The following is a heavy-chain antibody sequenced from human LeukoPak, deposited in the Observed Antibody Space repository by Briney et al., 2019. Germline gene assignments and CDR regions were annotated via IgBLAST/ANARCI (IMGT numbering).Heavy chain of an antibody. Sequence: GGSLRLSCAGSGFSFDDYAMHWVRQAPGKGLEWVSGISWNSGNIAYADFVGGRFTISRDNAKNSLSLQMNSLSDEDTAVYYCAKDAYGGATFFYYMDVWGKGTTVTVSS. J-gene: IGHJ6*03. CDR2: ISWNSGNI. V-gene: IGHV3-9*01. CDR3: AKDAYGGATFFYYMDV. CDR1: GFSFDDYA. D-gene: IGHD2/OR15-2a*01.